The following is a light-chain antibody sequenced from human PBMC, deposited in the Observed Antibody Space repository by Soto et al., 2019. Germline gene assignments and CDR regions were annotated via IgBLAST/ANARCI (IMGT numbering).Light chain of an antibody. CDR2: DVN. Sequence: QSVLTQPRSVSGSPGQSVTISCTGTSTDVGVYNYVSWYQRHPGKAPKLLVYDVNKRPSGVPDRFFASKSGNTASLIISGLQAEDEADYFCCSYAGYDVSFGGGTK. CDR1: STDVGVYNY. CDR3: CSYAGYDVS. V-gene: IGLV2-11*01. J-gene: IGLJ2*01.